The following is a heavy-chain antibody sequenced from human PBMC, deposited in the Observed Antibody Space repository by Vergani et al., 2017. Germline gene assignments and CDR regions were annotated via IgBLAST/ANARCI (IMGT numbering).Heavy chain of an antibody. CDR1: GFTFSSYS. CDR3: AGWRRSGWTDAFDI. CDR2: ISSCSSYI. D-gene: IGHD3-3*01. V-gene: IGHV3-21*01. Sequence: EVQLVESGGGLVKPGGSLRLSCAASGFTFSSYSMNWVRQAPGKGLEWVSSISSCSSYIYYADSVKGRFTISRDNAKNSLYLQLNSLRAEDTAVYYCAGWRRSGWTDAFDIWGQGTMVTVSS. J-gene: IGHJ3*02.